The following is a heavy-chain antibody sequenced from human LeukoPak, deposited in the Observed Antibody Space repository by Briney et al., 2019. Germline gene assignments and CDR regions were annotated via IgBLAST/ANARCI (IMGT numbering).Heavy chain of an antibody. J-gene: IGHJ3*02. D-gene: IGHD7-27*01. CDR2: MYYSGSS. CDR1: GGSISSYF. CDR3: AREEGNWGDAFDI. V-gene: IGHV4-59*12. Sequence: SETLSLTCTVSGGSISSYFWSWIRQPPGKGLEWIGYMYYSGSSNYKPSLKSRVTISVDTSKNQFSLKLSSVTAADTAVYYCAREEGNWGDAFDIWGQGTMVTVSS.